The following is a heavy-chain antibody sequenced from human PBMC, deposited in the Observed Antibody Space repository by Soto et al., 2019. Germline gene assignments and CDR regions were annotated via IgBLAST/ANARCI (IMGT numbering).Heavy chain of an antibody. V-gene: IGHV3-74*01. CDR2: INGDGSST. Sequence: EVQLVESGGGLVQPGGSLRLSCAASGFTFNNYWMHWVRQAPGKGLVWVSRINGDGSSTSYADSVKGRFTISRDNAKNTVYLQMNSLRVDDTAVFYCVRGLMGAEDYWGQGTLVTVSS. J-gene: IGHJ4*02. D-gene: IGHD3-16*01. CDR1: GFTFNNYW. CDR3: VRGLMGAEDY.